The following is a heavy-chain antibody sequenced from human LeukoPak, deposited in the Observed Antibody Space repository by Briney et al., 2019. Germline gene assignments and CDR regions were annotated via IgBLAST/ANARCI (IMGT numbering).Heavy chain of an antibody. J-gene: IGHJ3*02. CDR3: AREGGSSGAFDI. Sequence: SVKVSCKASGGTFSSYAISWVRQAPGQGLEWMGGIIPIFGTANYAQKFQGRVTITTDESTSTASMELSSLRSGDTAVYYWAREGGSSGAFDIWGQGTMVTVSS. D-gene: IGHD2-15*01. CDR1: GGTFSSYA. CDR2: IIPIFGTA. V-gene: IGHV1-69*05.